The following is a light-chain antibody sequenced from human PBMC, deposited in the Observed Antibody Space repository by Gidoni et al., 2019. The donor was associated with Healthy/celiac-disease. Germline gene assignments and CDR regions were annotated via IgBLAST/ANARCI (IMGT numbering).Light chain of an antibody. J-gene: IGLJ3*02. CDR2: RNN. CDR3: AAWDDSLSGWV. V-gene: IGLV1-47*01. CDR1: SSNIGSNY. Sequence: QSVLTQPPSASGTPGQRVPISCSGSSSNIGSNYVYWYQQLPGTAPKILIYRNNQRPSGVPDRFSGSKSGTSASLAISGRRSEDEADYYCAAWDDSLSGWVFGGGTKLTVL.